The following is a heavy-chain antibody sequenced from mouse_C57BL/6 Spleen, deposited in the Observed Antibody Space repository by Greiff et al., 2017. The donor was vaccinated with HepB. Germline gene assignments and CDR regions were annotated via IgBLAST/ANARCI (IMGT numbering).Heavy chain of an antibody. D-gene: IGHD2-5*01. CDR2: IRSKSNNYAT. Sequence: EVQVVESGGGLVQPKGSLKLSCAASGFSFNTYAMNWVRQAPGKGLEWVARIRSKSNNYATYYADSVKDRFTISRDDSESMLYLQMNNLKTEDTAMYYCVRPYSNYEWYFDVWGTGTTVTVSS. V-gene: IGHV10-1*01. CDR3: VRPYSNYEWYFDV. J-gene: IGHJ1*03. CDR1: GFSFNTYA.